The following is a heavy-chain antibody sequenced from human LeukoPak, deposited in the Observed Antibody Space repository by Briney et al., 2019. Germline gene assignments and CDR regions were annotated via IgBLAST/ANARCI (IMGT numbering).Heavy chain of an antibody. J-gene: IGHJ3*02. CDR1: GFTFSSYA. D-gene: IGHD3-10*01. CDR3: ARDSPRSGSGAFDI. CDR2: ISSNGGST. V-gene: IGHV3-64*01. Sequence: QPGGSLRLSCAASGFTFSSYAMHWVRQAPGKGLEYVSAISSNGGSTYYANSVKGRFTISRDNSKNTLYLQMGSLRAEDMAVYYCARDSPRSGSGAFDIWGQGTMVTVSS.